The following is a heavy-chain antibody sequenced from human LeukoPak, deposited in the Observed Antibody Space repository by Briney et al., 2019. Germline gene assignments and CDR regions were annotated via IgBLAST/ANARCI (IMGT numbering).Heavy chain of an antibody. CDR2: IIPIFGTA. CDR3: ARGLGIVPAAVDY. CDR1: GGTFSSYA. Sequence: GASVKVSCKASGGTFSSYAISWVRQAPGQGLEWMGGIIPIFGTADYAQKFQGRVTITADESTSTAYMELSSLRSEDTAVYYCARGLGIVPAAVDYWGQGTLVTVSS. D-gene: IGHD2-2*01. J-gene: IGHJ4*02. V-gene: IGHV1-69*01.